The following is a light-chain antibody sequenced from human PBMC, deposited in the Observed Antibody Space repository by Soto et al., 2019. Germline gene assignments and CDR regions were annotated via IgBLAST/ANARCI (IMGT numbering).Light chain of an antibody. CDR3: VLYVGSGISV. CDR1: SGSVSTNYY. V-gene: IGLV8-61*01. CDR2: STN. J-gene: IGLJ2*01. Sequence: QTVVTQEPSFSVSPGGTVTLTCGLSSGSVSTNYYPNWYQQTPGQAPRTLIYSTNTRSSGVPDRFSGSILGNKAALTITRAQADDESDYYCVLYVGSGISVFGGGTKLTVL.